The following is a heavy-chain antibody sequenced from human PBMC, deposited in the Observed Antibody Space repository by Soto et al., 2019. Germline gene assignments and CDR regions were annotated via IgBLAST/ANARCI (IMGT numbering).Heavy chain of an antibody. CDR3: ARGQEVGAHFFDS. V-gene: IGHV3-13*01. J-gene: IGHJ4*02. Sequence: AGGSLRLSCEASGFTFIGFDMHWVRQPTGKGLEWVSTIGTAGDTYYAVSVKGRFTISRDNAKNSLSLQMNSLRAGDTAVYFCARGQEVGAHFFDSWGQGTQVTVSS. CDR1: GFTFIGFD. CDR2: IGTAGDT. D-gene: IGHD2-15*01.